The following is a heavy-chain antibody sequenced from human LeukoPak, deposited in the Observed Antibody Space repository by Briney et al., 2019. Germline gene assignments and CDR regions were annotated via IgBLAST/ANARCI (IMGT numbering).Heavy chain of an antibody. CDR3: ARGNQEQLEYFQH. V-gene: IGHV1-69*13. CDR2: IIPMFDAP. Sequence: SVKVSCKASGGTFSSYAISWVRQAPGQGLDWMGGIIPMFDAPNYAQKFQGRVTITADESTSTAYMELSSLRSEDTAVYYCARGNQEQLEYFQHWGQGTLVTVSS. D-gene: IGHD6-13*01. J-gene: IGHJ1*01. CDR1: GGTFSSYA.